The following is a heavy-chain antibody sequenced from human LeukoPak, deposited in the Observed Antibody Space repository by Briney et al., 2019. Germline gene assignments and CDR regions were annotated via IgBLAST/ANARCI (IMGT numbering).Heavy chain of an antibody. D-gene: IGHD2-2*01. Sequence: ASVKLSCKASGYTFSDYYMHWVRQAPGQGLEWMGWINPYSGGTDYAQQFPGRVTMTRDPAIHITYMELSRLRSDDTAVYYCARVWVPGVVTYAFDIWGQGTMVTVSS. V-gene: IGHV1-2*02. CDR2: INPYSGGT. CDR3: ARVWVPGVVTYAFDI. J-gene: IGHJ3*02. CDR1: GYTFSDYY.